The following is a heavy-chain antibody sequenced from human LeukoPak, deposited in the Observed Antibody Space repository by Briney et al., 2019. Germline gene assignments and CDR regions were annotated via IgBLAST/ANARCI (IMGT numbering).Heavy chain of an antibody. CDR1: GFTVSSNY. J-gene: IGHJ5*02. CDR2: IYSGGST. V-gene: IGHV3-66*01. CDR3: ARRFFYGSGNSLDP. Sequence: GGSLRLSCAASGFTVSSNYMSWVRQAPGKGLEWVSVIYSGGSTYYADSVKGRFTISRDNAKNSLYLQMNSLRAEDTAVYYCARRFFYGSGNSLDPWGQGTLVTVSS. D-gene: IGHD3-10*01.